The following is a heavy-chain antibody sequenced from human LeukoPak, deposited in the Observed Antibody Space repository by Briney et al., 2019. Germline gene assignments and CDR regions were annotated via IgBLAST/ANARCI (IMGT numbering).Heavy chain of an antibody. D-gene: IGHD3-22*01. CDR2: ISSSSSYI. CDR1: GFTFSSYA. V-gene: IGHV3-21*01. Sequence: PGGSLRLSCAASGFTFSSYAMSWVRQAPGKGLEWVSSISSSSSYIYYADSVKGRFTISRDNAKNSLYLQMNSLRAEDTAVYYCAREGGDSSGLNAFDIWGQGTMVTVSS. J-gene: IGHJ3*02. CDR3: AREGGDSSGLNAFDI.